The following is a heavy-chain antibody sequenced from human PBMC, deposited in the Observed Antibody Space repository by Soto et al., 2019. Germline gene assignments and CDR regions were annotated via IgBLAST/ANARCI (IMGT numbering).Heavy chain of an antibody. D-gene: IGHD1-26*01. CDR3: ARDLSYAFDY. V-gene: IGHV3-48*02. Sequence: EVQLVESGGGLVQPGGSLRLSCAASGFIFTSYSMNWVRQAPGKGLEWLSYIRIDSNHIGYADSVRGRFTISSDIAKNSLYLQMNSLRDEDTAVYYCARDLSYAFDYWDQGTLVTVSS. J-gene: IGHJ4*02. CDR2: IRIDSNHI. CDR1: GFIFTSYS.